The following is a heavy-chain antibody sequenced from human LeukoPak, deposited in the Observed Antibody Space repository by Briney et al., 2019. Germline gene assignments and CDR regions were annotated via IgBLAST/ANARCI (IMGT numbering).Heavy chain of an antibody. Sequence: PGRSLRLSCAASGFTFSSYGMHWVRQVPGKGLEWVAVISYDGSNKYYADSVKGRFTISRDNSKNTLYLQMNSLRAEDTAVYYCAKDNVGATNYYYYGVDVWGQGTTVTVSS. CDR3: AKDNVGATNYYYYGVDV. D-gene: IGHD1-26*01. V-gene: IGHV3-30*18. CDR1: GFTFSSYG. J-gene: IGHJ6*02. CDR2: ISYDGSNK.